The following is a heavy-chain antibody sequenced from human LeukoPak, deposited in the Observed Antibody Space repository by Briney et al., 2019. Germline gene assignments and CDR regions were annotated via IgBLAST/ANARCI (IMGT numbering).Heavy chain of an antibody. Sequence: PGGSLRLSCAASGFTFSSYSMNWVRQAPGKGLEWVSYISSSSSTIYYADSVKGRFTISRDNAKNSLYLQMNSLRAEVTAVYYCARVGWSGPMDVWGKGTTVTVSS. J-gene: IGHJ6*03. V-gene: IGHV3-48*01. CDR2: ISSSSSTI. D-gene: IGHD3-3*01. CDR3: ARVGWSGPMDV. CDR1: GFTFSSYS.